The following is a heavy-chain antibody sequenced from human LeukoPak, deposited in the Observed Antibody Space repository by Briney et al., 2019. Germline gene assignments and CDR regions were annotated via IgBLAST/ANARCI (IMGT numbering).Heavy chain of an antibody. CDR3: VRPHSTSWYYFDY. V-gene: IGHV3-74*01. CDR1: GLTFSGYW. D-gene: IGHD6-13*01. J-gene: IGHJ4*02. CDR2: ISNDGSAT. Sequence: PGGSLRLSCAASGLTFSGYWMHWVRQAPGKGLVWVSRISNDGSATTYADSVKGRFTISRDNAKKTLFLQMNSLRAEDTAVYYCVRPHSTSWYYFDYWGQGTLVTVSS.